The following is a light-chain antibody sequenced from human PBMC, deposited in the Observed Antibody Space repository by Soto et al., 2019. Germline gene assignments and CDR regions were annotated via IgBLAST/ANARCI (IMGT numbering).Light chain of an antibody. J-gene: IGKJ4*01. CDR1: QSVAANY. Sequence: EVVLTQSPGTLSLSPGERATLSCRASQSVAANYLAWYQQKIGQAPRLLIYDVLNRATDIPARFSGSGSGTDFTLTISSLEPEDFGVSYCQVRGSGPPELTFGGGTKVDIK. CDR3: QVRGSGPPELT. V-gene: IGKV3-11*01. CDR2: DVL.